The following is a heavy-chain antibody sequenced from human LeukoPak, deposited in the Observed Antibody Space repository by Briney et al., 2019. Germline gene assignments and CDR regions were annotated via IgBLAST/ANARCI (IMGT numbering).Heavy chain of an antibody. CDR2: NSAYNGNT. Sequence: ASVNVSCRASGYTFTSYCIRWVRQAPGQGLEWRGWNSAYNGNTNYAQKFQGRVTMTTDTSTSTAYMELRSLRSDDTAVYYCASDLAIAAAGTLFDYWGQGTLVTVSS. D-gene: IGHD6-13*01. V-gene: IGHV1-18*01. CDR1: GYTFTSYC. CDR3: ASDLAIAAAGTLFDY. J-gene: IGHJ4*02.